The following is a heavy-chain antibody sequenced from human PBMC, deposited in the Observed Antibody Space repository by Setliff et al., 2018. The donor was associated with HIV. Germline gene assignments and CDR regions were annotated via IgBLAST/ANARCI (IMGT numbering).Heavy chain of an antibody. CDR3: ARDGYYNSWSGYGYYYYYMDV. D-gene: IGHD3-3*01. CDR1: GYTFTGYY. CDR2: INPSGGST. V-gene: IGHV1-46*01. J-gene: IGHJ6*03. Sequence: ASVKVSCKASGYTFTGYYMHWVRQAPGQGLEWMGWINPSGGSTRYAQKFQGRVTMTRDTSTSTVYMELSSLRSEDTAVYYCARDGYYNSWSGYGYYYYYMDVWGKGTTVTVSS.